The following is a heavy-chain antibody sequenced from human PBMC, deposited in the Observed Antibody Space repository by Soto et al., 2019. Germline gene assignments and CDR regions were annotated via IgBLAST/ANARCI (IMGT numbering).Heavy chain of an antibody. D-gene: IGHD2-2*01. CDR1: GYTFTTYW. CDR3: ARGMPPDAFDL. V-gene: IGHV5-51*01. Sequence: PGESLKISCKGSGYTFTTYWIGWVRQTPGKGLEWVGIIYPADSDTRYSPSFQGQVTLSADKSINTAYLQWSSLKASDTAMYYCARGMPPDAFDLWGQGTLVTGSS. J-gene: IGHJ3*01. CDR2: IYPADSDT.